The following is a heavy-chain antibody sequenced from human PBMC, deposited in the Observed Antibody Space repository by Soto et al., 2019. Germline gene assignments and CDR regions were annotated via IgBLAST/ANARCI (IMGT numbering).Heavy chain of an antibody. J-gene: IGHJ4*02. Sequence: SETLSLTCTVSGGSISSGGYYWSWIRQHPGKGLEWIGYIYYSGSTYYNPSLKSRVTISVDTSKNQFSLKLSSVTAADTAVYYCARDTYPRGYSYGSLDYWGQGTLVTVFS. V-gene: IGHV4-31*03. CDR3: ARDTYPRGYSYGSLDY. CDR1: GGSISSGGYY. D-gene: IGHD5-18*01. CDR2: IYYSGST.